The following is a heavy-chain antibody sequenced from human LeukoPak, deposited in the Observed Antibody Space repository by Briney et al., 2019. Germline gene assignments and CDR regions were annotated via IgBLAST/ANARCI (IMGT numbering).Heavy chain of an antibody. CDR2: ISSSGSTI. CDR3: ARVKTEYCGGDCYYYYYGMDV. V-gene: IGHV3-48*03. CDR1: GFTFSSYE. D-gene: IGHD2-21*02. Sequence: GGSLRLSCAASGFTFSSYEMNWVRQAPGKGLEWVSYISSSGSTIYYADSVKGRFTISRDNAKNSLYLQMNSLRAEDTAVYYCARVKTEYCGGDCYYYYYGMDVWGQGTTVTVSS. J-gene: IGHJ6*02.